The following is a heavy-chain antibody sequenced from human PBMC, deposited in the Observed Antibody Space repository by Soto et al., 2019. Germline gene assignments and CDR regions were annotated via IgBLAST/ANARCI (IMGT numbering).Heavy chain of an antibody. J-gene: IGHJ4*02. CDR3: ARWSGSYYYDSSGPGFDY. V-gene: IGHV4-61*01. D-gene: IGHD3-22*01. Sequence: PSETLSLTCTVSGGSVSSGSYYWSRIRQPPGKGLEWIGYIYYSGSTNYNPSLKSRVTISVDTSMNQFSLKLSSVTAADTAVYYCARWSGSYYYDSSGPGFDYWGQGTLVTVSS. CDR2: IYYSGST. CDR1: GGSVSSGSYY.